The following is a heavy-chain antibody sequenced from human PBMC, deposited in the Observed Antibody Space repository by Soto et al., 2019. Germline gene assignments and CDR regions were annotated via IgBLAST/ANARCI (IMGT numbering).Heavy chain of an antibody. J-gene: IGHJ3*02. V-gene: IGHV4-59*12. Sequence: PSETLSLTCTVSGDSISNYYWSWIRQPPGKGLEYIGYMYSSGTTRYNPSLTSRVITSLDTSKSQFSLKLSSVTAADTAVYYCARASGFGELPRRGAFDIWGQGTMVTVSS. CDR1: GDSISNYY. CDR2: MYSSGTT. D-gene: IGHD3-10*01. CDR3: ARASGFGELPRRGAFDI.